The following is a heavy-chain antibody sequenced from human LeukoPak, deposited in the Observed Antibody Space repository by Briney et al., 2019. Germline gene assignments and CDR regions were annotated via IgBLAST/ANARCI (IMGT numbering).Heavy chain of an antibody. J-gene: IGHJ4*02. V-gene: IGHV4-34*01. CDR2: INHSGST. CDR1: GGSFSGYY. D-gene: IGHD5-18*01. CDR3: ARGRKYTSGYGVTELGSGYSDY. Sequence: PSETLSLTCAVYGGSFSGYYWSWIRQPPGKGLEWIGEINHSGSTNYNPSLKSRVSMSVDTSKNQFSLKLSSVTAADTAVYYCARGRKYTSGYGVTELGSGYSDYWGQGTLVTVSS.